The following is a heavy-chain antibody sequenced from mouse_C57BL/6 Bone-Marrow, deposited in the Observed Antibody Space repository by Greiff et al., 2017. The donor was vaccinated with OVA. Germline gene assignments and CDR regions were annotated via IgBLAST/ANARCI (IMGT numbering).Heavy chain of an antibody. V-gene: IGHV5-17*01. D-gene: IGHD2-1*01. Sequence: EVQLVESGGGLVKPGGSLKLSCAASGFTFSDYGMHWVRQAPEKGLEWVAYISSGRSTIYYADTVKGRFTISSDNAKNTLFLQRTSLRSEDTAMYYCARGLLSFAYWGQGTLVTVSA. J-gene: IGHJ3*01. CDR1: GFTFSDYG. CDR2: ISSGRSTI. CDR3: ARGLLSFAY.